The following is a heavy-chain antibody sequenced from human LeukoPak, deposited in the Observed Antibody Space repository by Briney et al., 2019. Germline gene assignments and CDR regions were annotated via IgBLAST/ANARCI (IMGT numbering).Heavy chain of an antibody. CDR3: ARDNRVDYYDSSGYYLLDY. J-gene: IGHJ4*02. Sequence: SETLSLTCAVYGGSFSGYYWSWIRQPPGKGLEWIGEINHSGSTNYNPSLKSRVTISVDRSKNQFSLKLSSVTAADTAVYYCARDNRVDYYDSSGYYLLDYWGQGTLVTVSS. V-gene: IGHV4-34*01. CDR1: GGSFSGYY. CDR2: INHSGST. D-gene: IGHD3-22*01.